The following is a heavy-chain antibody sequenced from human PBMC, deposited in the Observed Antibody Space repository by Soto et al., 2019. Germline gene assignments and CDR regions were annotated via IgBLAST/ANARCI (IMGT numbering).Heavy chain of an antibody. D-gene: IGHD6-19*01. V-gene: IGHV1-2*06. Sequence: QVQLVQSGAEVKKPGASVKVSCKASGYIFTDYYMHWVRQAPGQELGWMGRINPNSGGTNYAQKFQGRVTITADESTSTAYMELSSLRSEDTAVYYCATDVAGIIDYWGQGTLVTVSS. J-gene: IGHJ4*02. CDR1: GYIFTDYY. CDR3: ATDVAGIIDY. CDR2: INPNSGGT.